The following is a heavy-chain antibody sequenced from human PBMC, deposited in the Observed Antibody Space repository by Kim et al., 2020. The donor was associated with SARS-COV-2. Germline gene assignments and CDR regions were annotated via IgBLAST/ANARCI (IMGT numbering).Heavy chain of an antibody. CDR2: ISYDGSNK. CDR3: ASPDSGRYLSWFDP. V-gene: IGHV3-30-3*01. CDR1: GFTFSSYA. Sequence: GGSLRLSCAASGFTFSSYAMHWVRQAPGKGLEWVAVISYDGSNKYYADSVKGRFTISRDNSKNTLYLQMNSLRAEDTAVYYGASPDSGRYLSWFDPWGQG. D-gene: IGHD1-26*01. J-gene: IGHJ5*02.